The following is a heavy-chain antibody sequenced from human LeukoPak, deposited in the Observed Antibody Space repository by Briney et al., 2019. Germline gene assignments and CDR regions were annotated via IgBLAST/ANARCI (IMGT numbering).Heavy chain of an antibody. V-gene: IGHV3-15*01. J-gene: IGHJ5*02. CDR2: IKSKTDGGTT. CDR1: GFTFSNAW. D-gene: IGHD3-16*02. Sequence: GGSLRLSCAASGFTFSNAWMSWVRQAPGKGLEWVGRIKSKTDGGTTDYAAPVKGRFTISRDDSKNTLYLQMNSLKTEDTAVYYRTTLNYDYLWGSYRSPYNWFDPWGQGTLVTVSS. CDR3: TTLNYDYLWGSYRSPYNWFDP.